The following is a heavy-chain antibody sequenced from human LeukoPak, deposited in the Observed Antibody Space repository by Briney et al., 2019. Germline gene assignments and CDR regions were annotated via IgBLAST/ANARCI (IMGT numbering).Heavy chain of an antibody. CDR3: AGGYCGSDVCYYFDY. CDR1: GGSISSYY. Sequence: PSETLSLTCTVSGGSISSYYWSWIRQPAGEGLEWIGRIYASGSTNYNPSLKSRVTMSVDTTKNQFSLKLTSVTAADTAVYYCAGGYCGSDVCYYFDYWGQGTLVTVSS. J-gene: IGHJ4*02. V-gene: IGHV4-4*07. CDR2: IYASGST. D-gene: IGHD2-21*01.